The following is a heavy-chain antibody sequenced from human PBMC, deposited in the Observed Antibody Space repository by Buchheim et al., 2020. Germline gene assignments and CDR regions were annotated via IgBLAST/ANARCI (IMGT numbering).Heavy chain of an antibody. CDR1: GFTFSSYG. CDR3: AKDCTYTYGLNYFDN. V-gene: IGHV3-30*02. CDR2: IRYDGSNK. Sequence: QVQLVESGGGVVQPGRSLRLSCAASGFTFSSYGMHWVRQTPGKGLEWVAFIRYDGSNKYYADSVRGRFTLSRDNSRSTLYLQMNSLRTEDTAVYYWAKDCTYTYGLNYFDNWGQGAL. D-gene: IGHD5-18*01. J-gene: IGHJ4*02.